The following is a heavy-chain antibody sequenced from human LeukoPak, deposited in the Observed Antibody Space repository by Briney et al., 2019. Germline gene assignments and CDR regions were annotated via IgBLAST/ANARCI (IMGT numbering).Heavy chain of an antibody. CDR3: ARGRDYDYVWGSYRPYCFDY. V-gene: IGHV4-38-2*01. CDR2: IYHSGST. Sequence: SETLSLTCAVSGYSISSGYYWGWIRQPPGKGLEWIGSIYHSGSTYYNPSLKSRVTISVDTSKNQFSLKLSSVTAADTAVYYCARGRDYDYVWGSYRPYCFDYWGQGTLVTVSS. CDR1: GYSISSGYY. D-gene: IGHD3-16*02. J-gene: IGHJ4*02.